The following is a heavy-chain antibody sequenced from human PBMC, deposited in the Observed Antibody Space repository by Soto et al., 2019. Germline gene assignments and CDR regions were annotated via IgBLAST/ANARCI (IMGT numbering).Heavy chain of an antibody. Sequence: PGGSLRLSCAASGITFHNYAMSWVRQAPGKGLEWVSTIGTSGGSTYYADSVKGRFAISRDNSRSTLYLQMNSLRAEDTAVYYCQSHKYFDSGAYYYHGSYWGQGTLVPVSS. CDR3: QSHKYFDSGAYYYHGSY. CDR2: IGTSGGST. V-gene: IGHV3-23*01. CDR1: GITFHNYA. D-gene: IGHD3-9*01. J-gene: IGHJ4*02.